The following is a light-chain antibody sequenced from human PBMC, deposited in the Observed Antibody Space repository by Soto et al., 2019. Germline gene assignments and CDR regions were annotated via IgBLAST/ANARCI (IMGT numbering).Light chain of an antibody. V-gene: IGLV2-14*01. CDR3: SSYTSTTTTYV. CDR1: SSDVGNYNY. Sequence: QSALTQPASVSGSPGQSITISCTGTSSDVGNYNYVSWYQLHPGKAPKLMISEVNNRPSGVSNRFSGSKSGNTASLTISGLQAEDEADYYCSSYTSTTTTYVFGTGTKVTVL. CDR2: EVN. J-gene: IGLJ1*01.